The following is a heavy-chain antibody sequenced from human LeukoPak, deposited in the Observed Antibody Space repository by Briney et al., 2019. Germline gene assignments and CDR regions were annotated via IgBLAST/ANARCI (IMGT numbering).Heavy chain of an antibody. CDR3: ARDKGEALSGYGDYFRYYYYYYGMDV. J-gene: IGHJ6*02. D-gene: IGHD4-17*01. V-gene: IGHV1-18*01. CDR2: ISAYNGNT. CDR1: GYTFTSYG. Sequence: GASVKVSCKASGYTFTSYGISWVRQAPGQGLEWMGWISAYNGNTNYAQKLQGRVTMTTDTSTSTAYMELRSLRSDDTAVYYCARDKGEALSGYGDYFRYYYYYYGMDVWGQGTTVTVSS.